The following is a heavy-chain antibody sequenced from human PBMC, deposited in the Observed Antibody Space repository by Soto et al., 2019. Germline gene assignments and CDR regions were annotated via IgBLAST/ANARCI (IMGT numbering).Heavy chain of an antibody. CDR3: ARHRPDCSGGSCYSRPYYYMDV. Sequence: SETLSLTCTVSGGSVSSGSYYWGWIRQPPGKGLEWIGSIYYSGSTYYNPSLKSRVTISVDTSKNQFSLKLSSVTAADTAVYYCARHRPDCSGGSCYSRPYYYMDVWGKGTTVTGLL. CDR1: GGSVSSGSYY. V-gene: IGHV4-39*01. CDR2: IYYSGST. D-gene: IGHD2-15*01. J-gene: IGHJ6*03.